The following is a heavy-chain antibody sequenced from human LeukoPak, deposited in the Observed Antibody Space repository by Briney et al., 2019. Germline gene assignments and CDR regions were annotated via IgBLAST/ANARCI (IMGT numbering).Heavy chain of an antibody. J-gene: IGHJ5*02. Sequence: RASVKVSCKVSGYTLTELSMHWVRQAPGKGLEWMGGFDPEDGETIYAQKFQGRVTMTEDTSIDTAYMELSSLRSEDTAVYYCATARYCSGGSCSHWFDPWGQGALVTVSS. D-gene: IGHD2-15*01. CDR1: GYTLTELS. CDR3: ATARYCSGGSCSHWFDP. V-gene: IGHV1-24*01. CDR2: FDPEDGET.